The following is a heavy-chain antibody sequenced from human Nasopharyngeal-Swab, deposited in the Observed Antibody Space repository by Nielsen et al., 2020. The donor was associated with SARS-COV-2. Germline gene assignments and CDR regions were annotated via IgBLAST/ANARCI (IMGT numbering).Heavy chain of an antibody. J-gene: IGHJ6*02. Sequence: SETLSLTCTVSGGSISSSSYYWGWIRQPPGKGLEWIGSIYYSGSTYYNPSLKSRVTISVDTCKNQFSLKLSSVTAADTAVYYCVGSSWYGDYYYYYGMDVWGQGTTVTVSS. CDR3: VGSSWYGDYYYYYGMDV. D-gene: IGHD6-13*01. CDR2: IYYSGST. CDR1: GGSISSSSYY. V-gene: IGHV4-39*07.